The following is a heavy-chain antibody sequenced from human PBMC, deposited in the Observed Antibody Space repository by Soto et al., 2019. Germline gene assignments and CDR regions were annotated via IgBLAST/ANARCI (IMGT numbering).Heavy chain of an antibody. J-gene: IGHJ4*02. CDR3: AKESRAVAGTTVFTF. D-gene: IGHD6-19*01. CDR1: GGSISSGGYY. CDR2: IYYSGST. Sequence: TLSLTCTVSGGSISSGGYYWSWIRQHPGKGLEWIGYIYYSGSTYYNPSLKSRVTISVDTSKNQFSLKLSSVTAADTAVYYCAKESRAVAGTTVFTFWGQGSLVLVSS. V-gene: IGHV4-31*03.